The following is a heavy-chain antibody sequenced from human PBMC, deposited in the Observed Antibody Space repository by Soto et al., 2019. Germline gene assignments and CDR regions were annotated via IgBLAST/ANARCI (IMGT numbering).Heavy chain of an antibody. CDR3: AREGRYFDWLLSGWFDP. CDR2: IYYSGST. J-gene: IGHJ5*02. D-gene: IGHD3-9*01. V-gene: IGHV4-31*03. Sequence: QVQLQESGPGLVKPSQTLSLTCTVSGGSISSGGYYWSWIRQHPGKGLEWIGYIYYSGSTYYNPSLKSRVTISVDTSKNQFSLKLSSVTAADTAVYYCAREGRYFDWLLSGWFDPWGQGTLVTVSS. CDR1: GGSISSGGYY.